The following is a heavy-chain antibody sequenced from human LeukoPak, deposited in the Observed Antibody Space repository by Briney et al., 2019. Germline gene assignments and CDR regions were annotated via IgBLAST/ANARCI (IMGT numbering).Heavy chain of an antibody. D-gene: IGHD3-22*01. J-gene: IGHJ4*02. V-gene: IGHV3-23*01. CDR1: GFTFSSYA. CDR3: AYSRGYYDGYDY. CDR2: ISGSGGST. Sequence: GGSLRLSCAASGFTFSSYAMSWVRQAPGKGLEWVSAISGSGGSTYYADSVKGRFTISRDNSKNTLYLQMNSLRAEDTAVYYCAYSRGYYDGYDYWGQGTLVTVSS.